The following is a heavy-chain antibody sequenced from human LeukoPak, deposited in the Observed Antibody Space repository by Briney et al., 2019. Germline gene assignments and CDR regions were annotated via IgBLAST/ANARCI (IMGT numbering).Heavy chain of an antibody. J-gene: IGHJ4*02. Sequence: SETLSLTCTVSGGSISSSSYYWGWIRQPPGQGLEWIGSIYYSGSTYYNPSLKSRVTISVDTSKNQFSLKLSSVTAADTAVYYCARHPTVGSRHFDYWGQGTLVTVSS. CDR3: ARHPTVGSRHFDY. V-gene: IGHV4-39*01. CDR1: GGSISSSSYY. D-gene: IGHD4-23*01. CDR2: IYYSGST.